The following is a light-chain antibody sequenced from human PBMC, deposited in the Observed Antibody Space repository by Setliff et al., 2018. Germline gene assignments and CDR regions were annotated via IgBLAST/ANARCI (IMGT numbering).Light chain of an antibody. J-gene: IGLJ1*01. V-gene: IGLV2-14*01. CDR1: SSDVGDYKY. CDR3: SSYTSLSTRV. Sequence: QSVLTQPASVSGSPGQSFTISCTGTSSDVGDYKYVSWYQQLPGKAPKLIIFEVSNRPSVIPNRFSGSKSGNTASLSISGLQAEDEADYYCSSYTSLSTRVFGTGTKVTVL. CDR2: EVS.